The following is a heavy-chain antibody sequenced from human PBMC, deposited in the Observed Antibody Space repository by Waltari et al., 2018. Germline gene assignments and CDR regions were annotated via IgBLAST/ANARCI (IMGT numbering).Heavy chain of an antibody. CDR2: IYYSGST. V-gene: IGHV4-39*07. CDR1: GGSISSSSYY. J-gene: IGHJ5*02. D-gene: IGHD6-6*01. Sequence: QLQLQESGPGLVKPSETLSLTCTVSGGSISSSSYYWGWIRQPPGKGLEWIGSIYYSGSTYYNPVPNSRVTISVDTSKNQFSLKLSSVTAADTAVYYCARDLLIAARPGWFDPWGQGTLVTVSS. CDR3: ARDLLIAARPGWFDP.